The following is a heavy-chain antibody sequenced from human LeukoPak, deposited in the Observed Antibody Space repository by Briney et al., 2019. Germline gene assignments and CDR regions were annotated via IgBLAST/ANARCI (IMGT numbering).Heavy chain of an antibody. CDR2: IKEDGSEK. CDR3: ARDRITEI. V-gene: IGHV3-7*01. Sequence: QPGGSLRLSCAASGFTFSTYWMTWVRQAPGKGLEWVANIKEDGSEKNYVDSVKGRFTISRDNAGNSLYLQLNSLRPEDTAVYYCARDRITEIGDQGTLVTVSS. J-gene: IGHJ4*02. CDR1: GFTFSTYW.